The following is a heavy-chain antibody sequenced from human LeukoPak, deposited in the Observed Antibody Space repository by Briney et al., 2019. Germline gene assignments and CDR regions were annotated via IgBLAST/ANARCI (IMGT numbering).Heavy chain of an antibody. CDR3: ARGAGFLLDY. CDR2: MNQDGSAI. V-gene: IGHV3-7*01. Sequence: PGGSLRLSCAASGFTFSSYAMHWVRQAPGKALEWVAIMNQDGSAIHYVDSVKGRFTVSRDNAKNSLYLQMSSLRGEDTALYYCARGAGFLLDYWGQGTLVTVSS. J-gene: IGHJ4*02. D-gene: IGHD2/OR15-2a*01. CDR1: GFTFSSYA.